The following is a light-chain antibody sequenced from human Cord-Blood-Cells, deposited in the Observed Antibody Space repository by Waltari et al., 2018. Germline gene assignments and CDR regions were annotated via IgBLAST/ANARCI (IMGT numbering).Light chain of an antibody. CDR3: QQYDNLPPLT. Sequence: DIQMTPSPSPLSASVGDRVTITCQASQDISNYLNWYQQKPGKAPKLLIYEASNLETGVPSRFSGSGSGTDFTFTISSLQPEDIATYYCQQYDNLPPLTFGGGTKVEIK. V-gene: IGKV1-33*01. CDR1: QDISNY. J-gene: IGKJ4*01. CDR2: EAS.